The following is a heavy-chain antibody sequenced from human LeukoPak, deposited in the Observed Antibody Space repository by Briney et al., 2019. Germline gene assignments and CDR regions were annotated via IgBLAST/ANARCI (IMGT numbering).Heavy chain of an antibody. Sequence: ETLSLTCTVSGGSISDYYWNWIRQPPGKGLEWIGYIYYSGSTTYNPSLKSRVTMSVDTAKNQFSLRVRSVTAADTAVYYCARGDFCSKSNCYLRPMDVWGKGSTVTVSS. CDR3: ARGDFCSKSNCYLRPMDV. D-gene: IGHD3-3*01. CDR1: GGSISDYY. V-gene: IGHV4-59*01. CDR2: IYYSGST. J-gene: IGHJ6*03.